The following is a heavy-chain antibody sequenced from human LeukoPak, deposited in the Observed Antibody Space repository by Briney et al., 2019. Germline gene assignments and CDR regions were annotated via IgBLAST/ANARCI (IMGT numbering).Heavy chain of an antibody. J-gene: IGHJ4*02. CDR3: ARGGSRDGYNRPLDY. CDR1: GASIRSGDYY. D-gene: IGHD5-24*01. CDR2: IYDSGST. Sequence: SEALSLTCTVSGASIRSGDYYWSWIRQPPGKGLEWIGYIYDSGSTYYNPSLKSRITISVDTSENRFSLKLSSVTAADTAVYYCARGGSRDGYNRPLDYWGQGTLVTVSS. V-gene: IGHV4-30-4*02.